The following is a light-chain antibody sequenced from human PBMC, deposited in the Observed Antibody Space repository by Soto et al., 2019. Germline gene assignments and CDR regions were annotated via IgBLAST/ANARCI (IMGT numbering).Light chain of an antibody. V-gene: IGKV1-5*01. CDR1: QSISSW. CDR2: DAS. CDR3: QQYNSPYT. J-gene: IGKJ2*01. Sequence: DIQMTQSSSTLSASVGERVTITCRASQSISSWLAWYQQKPGKAPKVLIYDASSLESGVPSRFSGRGSGTEFTLTISSLQPDDFATYYCQQYNSPYTFGQGTKLEIK.